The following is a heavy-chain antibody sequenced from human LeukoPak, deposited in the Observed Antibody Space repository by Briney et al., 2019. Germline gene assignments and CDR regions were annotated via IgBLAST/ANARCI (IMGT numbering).Heavy chain of an antibody. V-gene: IGHV4-59*08. CDR2: IYYSGST. CDR1: NASISSSY. CDR3: ARGPYSYDSSGAFDI. D-gene: IGHD3-22*01. Sequence: PSETLSLTCTVSNASISSSYWSWIRQPPGKGLEWIGYIYYSGSTTYNPSLKSRVTISVDTSKSQFSLKLSSVTAADTAVYFCARGPYSYDSSGAFDIWGQGTMVTVSS. J-gene: IGHJ3*02.